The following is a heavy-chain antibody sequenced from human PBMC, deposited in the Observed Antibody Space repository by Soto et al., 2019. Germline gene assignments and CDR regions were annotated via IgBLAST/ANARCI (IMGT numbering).Heavy chain of an antibody. J-gene: IGHJ4*02. V-gene: IGHV4-31*03. CDR3: AREGAAAGLFDY. CDR1: GGSISSGGYY. Sequence: SETLSLTCTVSGGSISSGGYYWSWIRQHPGKGLEWIGYIYYSGSTYYNPSLKSRVTISVDTSKNQFSLKLSSVTAADTAVYYCAREGAAAGLFDYWGQGTLVIGSS. D-gene: IGHD6-13*01. CDR2: IYYSGST.